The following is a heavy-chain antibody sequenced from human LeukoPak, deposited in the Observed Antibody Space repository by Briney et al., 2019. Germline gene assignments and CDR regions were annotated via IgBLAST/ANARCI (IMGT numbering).Heavy chain of an antibody. J-gene: IGHJ4*02. CDR1: GFAFISYG. V-gene: IGHV3-23*01. CDR2: VITSGATT. D-gene: IGHD3-22*01. CDR3: AIMHGYYDGSGYWVQ. Sequence: GGSLRLSCAASGFAFISYGMSCGRDTPRKRLEWVSFVITSGATTSYADSVKGRFTISRDNPRNTLYMQTNSLRDEDTALYYCAIMHGYYDGSGYWVQWGQGTLVTVSS.